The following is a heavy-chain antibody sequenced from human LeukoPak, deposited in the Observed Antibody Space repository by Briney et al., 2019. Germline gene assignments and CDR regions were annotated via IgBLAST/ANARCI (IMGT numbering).Heavy chain of an antibody. D-gene: IGHD5-18*01. CDR2: ISGSGGST. J-gene: IGHJ4*02. V-gene: IGHV3-23*01. CDR1: GFTFSSYA. Sequence: PGGSLRLSCAASGFTFSSYAMNWVRQAPGKGLEWVSAISGSGGSTYYADSVKGRFTISRDNSKNTLYLQMNSLRAEDTAVYYCAKRGQLWTWAFDYWGQGTLVTVSS. CDR3: AKRGQLWTWAFDY.